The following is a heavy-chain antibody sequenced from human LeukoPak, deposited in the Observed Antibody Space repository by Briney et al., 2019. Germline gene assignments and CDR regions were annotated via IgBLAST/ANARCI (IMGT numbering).Heavy chain of an antibody. Sequence: SETLSLTCTVSGGSISSYYWSWIRQPPGKGLEWIGYIYCSGSTNYNPSLKSRVTISVDTSKNQFSLKLSSVTAADTAVYYCARGSGWYLFDYWGQGTLVTVSS. J-gene: IGHJ4*02. CDR1: GGSISSYY. CDR3: ARGSGWYLFDY. CDR2: IYCSGST. V-gene: IGHV4-59*01. D-gene: IGHD6-19*01.